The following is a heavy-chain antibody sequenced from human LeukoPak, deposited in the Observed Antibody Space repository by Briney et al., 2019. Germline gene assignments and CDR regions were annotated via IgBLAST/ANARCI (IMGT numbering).Heavy chain of an antibody. J-gene: IGHJ4*02. V-gene: IGHV3-21*01. Sequence: PGGSLRLSCAASGFTFSSYSMNWVRQAPGKGLEWVSSISGSTSYIYYADSVKGRFTISRDNAKNSLYLQMNSLRAEDTAVYYCARVSANTHGSRDYWGQGTLVTVSS. CDR1: GFTFSSYS. D-gene: IGHD2-8*01. CDR2: ISGSTSYI. CDR3: ARVSANTHGSRDY.